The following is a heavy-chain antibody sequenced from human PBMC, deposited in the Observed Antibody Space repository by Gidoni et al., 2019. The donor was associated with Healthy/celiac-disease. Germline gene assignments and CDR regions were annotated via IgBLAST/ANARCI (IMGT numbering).Heavy chain of an antibody. V-gene: IGHV4-39*01. J-gene: IGHJ4*02. CDR3: ARDVLRFLEWLPHFDY. D-gene: IGHD3-3*01. Sequence: LSLTCTVTISVDTSKNQFSLKLSSVTAADTAVYYCARDVLRFLEWLPHFDYWGQGTLVTVSS.